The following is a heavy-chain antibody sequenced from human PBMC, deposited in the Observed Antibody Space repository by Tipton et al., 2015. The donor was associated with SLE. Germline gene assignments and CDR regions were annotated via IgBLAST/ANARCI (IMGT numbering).Heavy chain of an antibody. CDR1: GGSISSYY. V-gene: IGHV4-59*12. J-gene: IGHJ4*02. D-gene: IGHD6-13*01. Sequence: TLSLTCTVSGGSISSYYWSWIRQPPGKGLEWIGYIYYSGSTYYNPSLKSRVTISVDTSKNQFSLKLSSVTAADTAVYYCARVVAAADFDYWGQGTLVTVSS. CDR3: ARVVAAADFDY. CDR2: IYYSGST.